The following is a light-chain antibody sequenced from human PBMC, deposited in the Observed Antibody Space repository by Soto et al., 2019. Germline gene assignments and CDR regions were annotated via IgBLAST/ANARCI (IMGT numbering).Light chain of an antibody. V-gene: IGKV1-39*01. CDR3: QQSYSTPRT. CDR1: QSISSY. Sequence: DIQMSPSPATLSGSLGDRVTITCRASQSISSYLNWYQQEPGKAPKLLIYAASSLQSGVPSRFSGSGSGTDFTLTISSLPPEDFETYYCQQSYSTPRTFGQGTKVDIK. J-gene: IGKJ1*01. CDR2: AAS.